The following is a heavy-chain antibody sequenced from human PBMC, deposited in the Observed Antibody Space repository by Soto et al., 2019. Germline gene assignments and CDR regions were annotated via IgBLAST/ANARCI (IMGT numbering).Heavy chain of an antibody. CDR1: GFTFTSSA. CDR2: IVVGSGNT. CDR3: AAEILQGITGTTGAFDI. V-gene: IGHV1-58*02. J-gene: IGHJ3*02. Sequence: GASVKVSCKASGFTFTSSAMQWVRQARGQRLEWIGWIVVGSGNTNYAQKFQERVTITRDMSTSTAYMELSSLRSEDTAVYYCAAEILQGITGTTGAFDIWGQGTMVTVSS. D-gene: IGHD1-7*01.